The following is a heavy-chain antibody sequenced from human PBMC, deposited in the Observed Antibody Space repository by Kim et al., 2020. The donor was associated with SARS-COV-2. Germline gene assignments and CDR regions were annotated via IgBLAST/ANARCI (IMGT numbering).Heavy chain of an antibody. Sequence: GGSLRLSCAASGFTFSSYGMHWVRQAPGKGLEWVAVIWYDGSNKYYADSVKGRFTISRDNSKNTLYLQMNSLRAEDTAVYYCASDGVAATCHYDMDDWGQGTTVTVSS. J-gene: IGHJ6*02. V-gene: IGHV3-33*01. D-gene: IGHD1-26*01. CDR2: IWYDGSNK. CDR3: ASDGVAATCHYDMDD. CDR1: GFTFSSYG.